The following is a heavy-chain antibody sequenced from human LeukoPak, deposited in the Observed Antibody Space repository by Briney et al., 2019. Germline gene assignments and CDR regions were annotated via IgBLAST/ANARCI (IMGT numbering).Heavy chain of an antibody. V-gene: IGHV5-51*01. J-gene: IGHJ4*02. CDR1: GYSFTSYW. D-gene: IGHD3-10*01. CDR3: ARQERLGDLLALYYFDY. Sequence: GESLKISCKGSGYSFTSYWIGWVRQMPGKGLEWMGIIYPGDSDTRYSPSFQGQVTISADKSISTAYLQWSSLKASDTAMYYCARQERLGDLLALYYFDYWGQGTLVTVSS. CDR2: IYPGDSDT.